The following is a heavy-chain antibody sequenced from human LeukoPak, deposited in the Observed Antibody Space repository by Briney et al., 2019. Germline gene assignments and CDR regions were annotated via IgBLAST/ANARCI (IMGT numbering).Heavy chain of an antibody. CDR1: GFTFSSYA. V-gene: IGHV3-23*01. Sequence: GGSLRLSCAASGFTFSSYAMSWVRQAPGKGLEWVSTISGSGDNTYYADSVKGRFTISRDNSKNTLYLQMNSLRAEDTAVYYCAKDLVYDYYYDSSAFDYWGQGTLVTVSS. D-gene: IGHD3-22*01. CDR2: ISGSGDNT. CDR3: AKDLVYDYYYDSSAFDY. J-gene: IGHJ4*02.